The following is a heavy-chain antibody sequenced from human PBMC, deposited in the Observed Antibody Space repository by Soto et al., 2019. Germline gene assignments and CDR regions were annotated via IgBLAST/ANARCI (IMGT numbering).Heavy chain of an antibody. CDR3: ARQVVAADNWFDP. V-gene: IGHV4-31*03. Sequence: SETLSLTCTVSGGSISSGGYYWSWIRQHPGKGLEWIGYIYYSGSTYYNPSLKSRVTISVDTSKNQFSLKLSSVTAADTAVYYCARQVVAADNWFDPWGQGTLVTVSS. CDR1: GGSISSGGYY. D-gene: IGHD2-15*01. J-gene: IGHJ5*02. CDR2: IYYSGST.